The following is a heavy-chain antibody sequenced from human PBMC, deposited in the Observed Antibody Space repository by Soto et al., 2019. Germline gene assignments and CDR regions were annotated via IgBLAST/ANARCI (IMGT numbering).Heavy chain of an antibody. D-gene: IGHD3-22*01. Sequence: GGSLRLSCAASGFTFSDYYMSWIRQAPGKGLEWVSYISSSSSYTNYADSVKGRFTISRDNAKNSLYLQMNSLRAEDTSFFYFAREAVTMISSFSLDPWGQGTLVTVSS. CDR3: AREAVTMISSFSLDP. V-gene: IGHV3-11*06. J-gene: IGHJ5*02. CDR1: GFTFSDYY. CDR2: ISSSSSYT.